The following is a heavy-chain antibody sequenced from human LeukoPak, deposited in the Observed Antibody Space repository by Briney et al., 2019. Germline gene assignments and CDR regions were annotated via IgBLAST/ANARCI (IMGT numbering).Heavy chain of an antibody. D-gene: IGHD4-17*01. V-gene: IGHV1-69*01. Sequence: GSSVKVSCKASGGTFSSYAISWVRQAPGQGLEWMGGIIPIFGTANYAQKFQGRVTITADESTSTAYMELSSLRSEDTAVYYCATSYSSGDYTFDYWGQGTLVTVSS. CDR3: ATSYSSGDYTFDY. CDR2: IIPIFGTA. CDR1: GGTFSSYA. J-gene: IGHJ4*02.